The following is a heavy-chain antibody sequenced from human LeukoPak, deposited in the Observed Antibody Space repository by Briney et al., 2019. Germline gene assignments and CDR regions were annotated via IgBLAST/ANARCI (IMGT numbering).Heavy chain of an antibody. CDR1: GYTLTELS. D-gene: IGHD2-21*02. J-gene: IGHJ6*02. CDR2: FDPEDGET. V-gene: IGHV1-24*01. Sequence: ASVKVSCKVSGYTLTELSMHWVRQAPGKGLEWMGGFDPEDGETIYAQKFQGGVTITADESRSTAYMELSSLRSEDTAVYYCARDVYCGGDCHNYGMDVWGQGTTVTVSS. CDR3: ARDVYCGGDCHNYGMDV.